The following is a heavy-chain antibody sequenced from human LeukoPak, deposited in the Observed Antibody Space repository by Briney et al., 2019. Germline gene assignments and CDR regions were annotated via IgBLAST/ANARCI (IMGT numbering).Heavy chain of an antibody. V-gene: IGHV4-59*01. CDR1: GGSIRSYY. Sequence: SETLSLTCAVSGGSIRSYYWSLIRQPPGKGLEGIGYMYYTGTTNYNPSLKSRVTISVDTSKNQFSLKLRSVTAADTAIYYCARQQIYVGTGMVDYFDYWGQGILVTVSS. D-gene: IGHD5-18*01. CDR3: ARQQIYVGTGMVDYFDY. CDR2: MYYTGTT. J-gene: IGHJ4*02.